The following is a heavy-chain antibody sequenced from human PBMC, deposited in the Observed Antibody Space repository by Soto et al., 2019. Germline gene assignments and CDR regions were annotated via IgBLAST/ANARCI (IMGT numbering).Heavy chain of an antibody. CDR2: ISGSSGST. Sequence: EVQLLESGGGLVQPGGSLRLSCAASGFTFSSYAMSWVRQAPGKGLEWVSAISGSSGSTYYADSVKGRFTISRDNSKNTLYLQMNSLRAEDTAVYYSASLPSTHDYSNYVYYWGQGTLVTVSS. CDR1: GFTFSSYA. V-gene: IGHV3-23*01. D-gene: IGHD4-4*01. J-gene: IGHJ4*02. CDR3: ASLPSTHDYSNYVYY.